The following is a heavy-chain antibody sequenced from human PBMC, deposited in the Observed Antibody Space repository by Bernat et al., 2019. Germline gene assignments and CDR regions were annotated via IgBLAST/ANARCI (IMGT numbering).Heavy chain of an antibody. CDR3: ANLGDGVAAAGAFDR. CDR1: GFTVSDNY. J-gene: IGHJ2*01. Sequence: EVQLVESGGGLVQPGGSLRLSCAASGFTVSDNYMSWVRQAPGKGLEWVSVVYSGGSTYYADSVKGRFTISRDNSKNTLYLQMNSLRSEDTAVYYCANLGDGVAAAGAFDRWGRGTLVTVSS. CDR2: VYSGGST. V-gene: IGHV3-66*01. D-gene: IGHD6-13*01.